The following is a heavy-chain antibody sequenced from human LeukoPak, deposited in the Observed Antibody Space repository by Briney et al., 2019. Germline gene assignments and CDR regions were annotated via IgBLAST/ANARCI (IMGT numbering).Heavy chain of an antibody. J-gene: IGHJ4*02. CDR3: ARAQMRGVVFDY. CDR1: GFTVSSNY. D-gene: IGHD3-16*01. V-gene: IGHV3-66*02. Sequence: GGSLRLSCAASGFTVSSNYMSWVRQAPGKGLQWVSGIYNRGSTYYADPVKGRFTTTRDNSKNTLYLQMNSLRAEDTAVYYCARAQMRGVVFDYWGQGTLVTVSS. CDR2: IYNRGST.